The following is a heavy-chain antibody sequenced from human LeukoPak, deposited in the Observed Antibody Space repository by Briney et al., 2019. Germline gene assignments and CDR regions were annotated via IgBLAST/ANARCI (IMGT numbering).Heavy chain of an antibody. CDR2: ISGSGGST. Sequence: GGSLRLSCAVSGLTFSSSWMDWVRQAPGKGLEWVSAISGSGGSTYYADSVKGRFTISRDNSKNTLYLQMNSLRAEDTAVYYCAKVLFDYWGQGTLVTVSS. CDR1: GLTFSSSW. V-gene: IGHV3-23*01. J-gene: IGHJ4*02. CDR3: AKVLFDY.